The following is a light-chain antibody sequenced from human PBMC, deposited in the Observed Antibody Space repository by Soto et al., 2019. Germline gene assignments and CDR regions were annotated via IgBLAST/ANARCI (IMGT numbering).Light chain of an antibody. CDR2: QVT. CDR3: CSYSSSSTSYV. Sequence: SALTQPASVSGSPGQSITISCTGTSSDVGGYYYVSWYQHHPGKAPKLIIYQVTSRPSGVSNRFSASKSGNTASLTISALQAEDEALYYCCSYSSSSTSYVFGTGTKLTVL. V-gene: IGLV2-14*01. J-gene: IGLJ1*01. CDR1: SSDVGGYYY.